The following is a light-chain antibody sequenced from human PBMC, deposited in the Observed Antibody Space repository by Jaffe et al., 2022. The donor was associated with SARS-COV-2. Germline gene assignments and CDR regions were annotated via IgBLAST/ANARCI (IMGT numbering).Light chain of an antibody. J-gene: IGKJ2*01. Sequence: DIQMTQSPSSLSASVRDRVTITCRASQNISNYLNWYQQKPGKAPKLLMYSASTLHSGVPSRFNGSGSGTDFTLTISSLQPDDFATYYCQQTYSTPPTFGQGTKLDI. CDR2: SAS. CDR3: QQTYSTPPT. CDR1: QNISNY. V-gene: IGKV1-39*01.